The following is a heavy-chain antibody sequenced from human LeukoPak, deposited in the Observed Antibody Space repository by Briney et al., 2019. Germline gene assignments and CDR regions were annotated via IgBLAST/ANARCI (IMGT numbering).Heavy chain of an antibody. CDR3: ARHDSVLRWCMDV. D-gene: IGHD2-15*01. CDR2: IYSGGRT. V-gene: IGHV3-66*04. Sequence: GGSLRLSCPASGLTVSNTYMSWVRQAPGKGLEGVSVIYSGGRTFYADSVKGRFTISSDGSTNSLTLQMNSLRVEDTAVYYCARHDSVLRWCMDVWGLGTTVTVSS. J-gene: IGHJ6*02. CDR1: GLTVSNTY.